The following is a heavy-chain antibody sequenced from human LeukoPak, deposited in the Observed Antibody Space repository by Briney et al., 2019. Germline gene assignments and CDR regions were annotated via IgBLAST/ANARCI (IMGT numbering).Heavy chain of an antibody. D-gene: IGHD1-26*01. CDR2: ISYDGSNK. Sequence: GRSLRLSCAASGFTFSSYAMHWVRQAPGKGLEWVAVISYDGSNKYYADSVKGRFTISRDNSKNTLYLQMNSLRAEDTAVYYCASISGIVGATRHNCDYWGQGTLVTVSS. CDR3: ASISGIVGATRHNCDY. J-gene: IGHJ4*02. CDR1: GFTFSSYA. V-gene: IGHV3-30-3*01.